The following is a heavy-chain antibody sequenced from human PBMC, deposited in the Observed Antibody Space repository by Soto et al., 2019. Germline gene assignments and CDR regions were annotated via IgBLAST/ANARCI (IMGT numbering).Heavy chain of an antibody. V-gene: IGHV4-30-2*01. J-gene: IGHJ5*02. D-gene: IGHD1-7*01. Sequence: TSETLSLTCAVSGGYISSGGYAWNWIRQPPGKGLEWIGYIYHSGYTSYNPSLKNRVTISVDKSKNQFSLTLSFVTAADTAVYYCARDSLTGNYFDPWGQGTLVTVSS. CDR2: IYHSGYT. CDR1: GGYISSGGYA. CDR3: ARDSLTGNYFDP.